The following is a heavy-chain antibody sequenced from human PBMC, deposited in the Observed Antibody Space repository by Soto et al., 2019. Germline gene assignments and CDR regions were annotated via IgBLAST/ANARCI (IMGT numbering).Heavy chain of an antibody. J-gene: IGHJ6*02. CDR3: ARDGESGSYYDYYYYGMDV. CDR2: ISYDGSNK. Sequence: GGSLRLSCAASGFTFSSYAMHWVRQAPGKGLEWVAVISYDGSNKYYADSVKGRFTISRDNSKNTLYLQMNSLRAEDTAVYYCARDGESGSYYDYYYYGMDVWGQGTTVTVSS. D-gene: IGHD1-26*01. CDR1: GFTFSSYA. V-gene: IGHV3-30-3*01.